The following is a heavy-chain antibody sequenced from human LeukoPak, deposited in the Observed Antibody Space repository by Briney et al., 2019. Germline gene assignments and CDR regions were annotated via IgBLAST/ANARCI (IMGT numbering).Heavy chain of an antibody. CDR1: GFTFSSYA. CDR3: ANDNYGDYKDYYYYGMDV. J-gene: IGHJ6*02. CDR2: ISGCGGST. V-gene: IGHV3-23*01. D-gene: IGHD4-17*01. Sequence: GGSLRLSCAASGFTFSSYAMSWVRQAPGKGLEWVSAISGCGGSTYYADSVKGRFTISRDNSKNTLYLQMNSLRAEDTAVYYCANDNYGDYKDYYYYGMDVWGQGTTVTVSS.